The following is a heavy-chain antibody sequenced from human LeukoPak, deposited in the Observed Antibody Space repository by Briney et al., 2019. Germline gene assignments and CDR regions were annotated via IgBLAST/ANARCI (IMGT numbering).Heavy chain of an antibody. CDR2: IIPIFGTA. Sequence: SVKVSCKASGGTFSSYAISWVRQAPGQGHEWMGGIIPIFGTANYAQKFQGRVTITTDESTSTAYMELSSLRSEDTAVYYCARGRYCSSTSCYDAEYFQHWGQGTLVTVSS. D-gene: IGHD2-2*01. CDR3: ARGRYCSSTSCYDAEYFQH. CDR1: GGTFSSYA. V-gene: IGHV1-69*05. J-gene: IGHJ1*01.